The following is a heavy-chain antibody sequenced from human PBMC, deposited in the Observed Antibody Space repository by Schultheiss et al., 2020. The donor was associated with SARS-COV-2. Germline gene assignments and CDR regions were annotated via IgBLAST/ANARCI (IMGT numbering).Heavy chain of an antibody. CDR2: IKSKTDGGTT. CDR1: GFTFSNAW. D-gene: IGHD3-3*01. V-gene: IGHV3-15*01. J-gene: IGHJ5*02. CDR3: TTDPRTLRITIFGVVIIPGS. Sequence: GGSLRLSCAASGFTFSNAWMSWVRQAPGKGLEWVGRIKSKTDGGTTDYAAPVKGRFTISRDDSKNTLYLQMNSLKTEDTAVYYCTTDPRTLRITIFGVVIIPGSWGQGTLVTVSS.